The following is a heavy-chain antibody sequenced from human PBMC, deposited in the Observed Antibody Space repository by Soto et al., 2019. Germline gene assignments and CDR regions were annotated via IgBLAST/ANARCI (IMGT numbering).Heavy chain of an antibody. CDR2: IGTAGDT. CDR1: GGPCVDYG. Sequence: RVCWGAAGGPCVDYGGRWVRQDTGKGLEWVSTIGTAGDTYYPGSVKGRFTISRENAKNSLYLQMNSLRAEDTAVYYCARGRLISLYYFDYWGQGTLVTVSS. J-gene: IGHJ4*02. V-gene: IGHV3-13*01. D-gene: IGHD2-15*01. CDR3: ARGRLISLYYFDY.